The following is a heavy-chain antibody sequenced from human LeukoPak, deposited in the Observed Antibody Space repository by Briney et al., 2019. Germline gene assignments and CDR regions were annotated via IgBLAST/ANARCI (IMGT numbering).Heavy chain of an antibody. CDR3: ARDGVPAAADC. J-gene: IGHJ4*02. Sequence: PGGSLRLSCVVSGFTFSRHWMRWVRQAPGKGLVWVSHINGDGSSTNYADSVRGRFTISRDSAKNTLYLQMNSLRAEDTAVYYCARDGVPAAADCWGQGTVVTVSS. V-gene: IGHV3-74*01. CDR2: INGDGSST. CDR1: GFTFSRHW. D-gene: IGHD2-2*01.